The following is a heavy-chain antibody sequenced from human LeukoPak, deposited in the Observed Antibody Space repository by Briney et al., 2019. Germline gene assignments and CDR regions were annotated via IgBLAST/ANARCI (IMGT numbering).Heavy chain of an antibody. CDR2: IWYEGSNK. J-gene: IGHJ5*02. CDR1: GFTFSSYG. Sequence: PGRSLRLSCAASGFTFSSYGMHWVRQASGKGPGWVAVIWYEGSNKYYADSVKGRFTISRDNSKNTLYLQMNSLRAEDTAVYYCARDPGVQAAGSAWFDPWGQGTLVTVSS. V-gene: IGHV3-33*01. D-gene: IGHD6-13*01. CDR3: ARDPGVQAAGSAWFDP.